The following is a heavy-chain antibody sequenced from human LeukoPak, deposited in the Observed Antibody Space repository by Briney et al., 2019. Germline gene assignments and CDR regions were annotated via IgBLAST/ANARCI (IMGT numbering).Heavy chain of an antibody. CDR3: ARPSSGGIDY. J-gene: IGHJ4*02. V-gene: IGHV5-51*01. Sequence: GESLKISCKGSGYSFTTYWIGWVRQMPGRGLEWMGIMYPSDSDTRYSPSFQGQVTISADRSITTAYLQWSGLKASDTAMYYCARPSSGGIDYWGQGTLVTVSS. CDR1: GYSFTTYW. CDR2: MYPSDSDT. D-gene: IGHD4-23*01.